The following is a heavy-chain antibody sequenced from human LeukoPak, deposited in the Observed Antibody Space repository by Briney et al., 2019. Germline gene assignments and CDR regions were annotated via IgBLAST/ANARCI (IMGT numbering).Heavy chain of an antibody. V-gene: IGHV1-2*02. CDR1: GYTFTDYY. J-gene: IGHJ4*02. Sequence: ASVKVSCKASGYTFTDYYMHWVRQAPGQGLEWMGWINPNSGGTNYAQKFQGRVTMTRDTSINTAYMELSRLRSDDTAVYYCARDPSTYEEQLAFDYWGQGTLVTASS. CDR2: INPNSGGT. CDR3: ARDPSTYEEQLAFDY. D-gene: IGHD3-3*01.